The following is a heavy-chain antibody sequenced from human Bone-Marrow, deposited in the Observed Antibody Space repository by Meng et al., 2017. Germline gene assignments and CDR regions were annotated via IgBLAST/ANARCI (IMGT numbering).Heavy chain of an antibody. CDR1: GVSISSRSYY. J-gene: IGHJ5*02. V-gene: IGHV4-39*07. CDR3: ATSNALPALNWFDP. Sequence: QLHLPGSGPGRGKPSETLSLICSASGVSISSRSYYWGWIRQPPGKGLEWIVTIYYSGSTYYNPSLNSRVTISVDTSKNQFSLKLNSVTAADTALYYCATSNALPALNWFDPWGRGTLVTVSS. D-gene: IGHD1-1*01. CDR2: IYYSGST.